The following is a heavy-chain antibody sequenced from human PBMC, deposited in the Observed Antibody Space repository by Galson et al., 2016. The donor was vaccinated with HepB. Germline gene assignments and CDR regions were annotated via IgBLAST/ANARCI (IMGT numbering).Heavy chain of an antibody. CDR2: IKQDGRET. CDR1: GFTFSSFW. D-gene: IGHD1-14*01. V-gene: IGHV3-7*04. CDR3: ARAQGNPARRAAYFDH. J-gene: IGHJ4*02. Sequence: SLRLSCAASGFTFSSFWMNWVRQAPGKGLEWVANIKQDGRETYYVDSVKGRFTISRDNAKSSLSLQMDSLRGDDTAVYYCARAQGNPARRAAYFDHWGQGIMVTVSS.